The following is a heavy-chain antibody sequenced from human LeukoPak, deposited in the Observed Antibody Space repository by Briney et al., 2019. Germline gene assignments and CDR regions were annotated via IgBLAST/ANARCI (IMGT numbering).Heavy chain of an antibody. CDR2: INHSGST. J-gene: IGHJ5*02. V-gene: IGHV4-34*01. CDR1: GGSFSGYY. CDR3: ARVGLYCSSTSRYGRRGWFDP. Sequence: SETLSLTCAVYGGSFSGYYWSWIRQPPGKGLEWIGEINHSGSTNYNPSLKSRVTISVDTSKNQFSLKLSSVTAADTAVYYCARVGLYCSSTSRYGRRGWFDPWGQGTLVTVS. D-gene: IGHD2-2*01.